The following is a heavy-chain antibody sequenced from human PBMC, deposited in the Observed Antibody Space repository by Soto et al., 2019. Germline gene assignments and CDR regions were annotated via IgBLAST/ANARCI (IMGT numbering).Heavy chain of an antibody. CDR1: GGSISSYY. V-gene: IGHV4-59*01. CDR3: ARVSDGREWLLSFEY. Sequence: SETLSLTCTVSGGSISSYYWSWMRQPPGKGLEWIGYIYYSGSTNYNPSLKSRVTISVDTSKNQFSLKLSSVTAADTAVYYCARVSDGREWLLSFEYSGQGTPVTLSS. CDR2: IYYSGST. D-gene: IGHD3-3*01. J-gene: IGHJ4*02.